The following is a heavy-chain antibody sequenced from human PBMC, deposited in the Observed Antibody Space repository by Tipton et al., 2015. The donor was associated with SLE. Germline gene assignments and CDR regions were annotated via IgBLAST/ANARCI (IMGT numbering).Heavy chain of an antibody. V-gene: IGHV4-59*08. D-gene: IGHD3-10*01. CDR2: IYYSGNT. CDR3: AKNSGSYYFDD. Sequence: TVSLTCTVSGGSITSYYWNWIRQPPGKGLEWIGYIYYSGNTNYNPSLKSRVTISVDTSKNQFSLKVSSVTAADTAVYYCAKNSGSYYFDDWGQGTLVTVSS. CDR1: GGSITSYY. J-gene: IGHJ4*02.